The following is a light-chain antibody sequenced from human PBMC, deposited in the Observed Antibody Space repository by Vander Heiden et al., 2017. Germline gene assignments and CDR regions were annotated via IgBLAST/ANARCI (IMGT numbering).Light chain of an antibody. Sequence: EIVMTQSPATLSVSPGERATLSCRASQSISTYLAWYQQKPGQAPRLLIYGASTRATGIPARFSGSGSGTEFTFTISSLQSEDFAVYYCQQYNNWARGYTFGQGTKLEIK. J-gene: IGKJ2*01. V-gene: IGKV3-15*01. CDR1: QSISTY. CDR2: GAS. CDR3: QQYNNWARGYT.